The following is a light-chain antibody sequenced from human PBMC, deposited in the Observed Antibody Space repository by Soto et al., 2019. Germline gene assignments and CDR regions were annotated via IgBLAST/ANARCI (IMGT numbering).Light chain of an antibody. V-gene: IGKV3-11*01. CDR3: QPRRNWLFT. J-gene: IGKJ5*01. CDR1: QTVGNS. CDR2: DAS. Sequence: EIVLTQSPATLSLSPGERATLSCRASQTVGNSLAWYQQTPGQAPRLLIYDASTRATGSPARFSGGGSGTDFTLPISSLEPQDLAVYYCQPRRNWLFTFAQGTRLEI.